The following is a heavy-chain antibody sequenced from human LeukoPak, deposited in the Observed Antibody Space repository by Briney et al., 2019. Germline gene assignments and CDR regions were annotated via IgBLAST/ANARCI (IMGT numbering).Heavy chain of an antibody. CDR1: GFTFSSYA. V-gene: IGHV3-30-3*01. CDR2: ISYDGSNK. J-gene: IGHJ1*01. D-gene: IGHD2-2*01. CDR3: AKDIVVVPAAMGYFQH. Sequence: AGGSLRLSCAASGFTFSSYAMHWVRQAPGKGLEWVAVISYDGSNKYYADSVKGRFTISRDNSKNTLYLQMNSLRAEDTAVYYCAKDIVVVPAAMGYFQHWGQGTLVTVSS.